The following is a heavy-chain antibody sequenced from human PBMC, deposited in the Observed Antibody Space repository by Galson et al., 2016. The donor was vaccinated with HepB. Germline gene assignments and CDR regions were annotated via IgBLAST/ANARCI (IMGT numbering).Heavy chain of an antibody. D-gene: IGHD3-3*01. V-gene: IGHV4-31*03. CDR3: ARVGRLDFWSGFYVPPFDY. CDR2: IYYSGTT. J-gene: IGHJ4*02. CDR1: GGSITGDGYY. Sequence: TLSLTCTVSGGSITGDGYYWSWIRQHPGKGLEWIGYIYYSGTTYYNLSLKSRVTISVDTSKNQFSLKLSSVTAADTAVYYCARVGRLDFWSGFYVPPFDYWGQGTLVAVSS.